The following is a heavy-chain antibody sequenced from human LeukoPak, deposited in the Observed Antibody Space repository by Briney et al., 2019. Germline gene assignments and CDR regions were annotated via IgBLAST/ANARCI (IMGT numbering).Heavy chain of an antibody. CDR2: IKQDGSVQ. CDR3: VKWVTTPYYGMDV. CDR1: GFTFSSYW. Sequence: GGSLRLSCAASGFTFSSYWMGWVRQAPGKGLEWLANIKQDGSVQYYVDSVKGRFTISRDNAKNSLYLQMNSLRAEDTAVNYCVKWVTTPYYGMDVWGQGTTVTVSS. V-gene: IGHV3-7*05. D-gene: IGHD4-17*01. J-gene: IGHJ6*02.